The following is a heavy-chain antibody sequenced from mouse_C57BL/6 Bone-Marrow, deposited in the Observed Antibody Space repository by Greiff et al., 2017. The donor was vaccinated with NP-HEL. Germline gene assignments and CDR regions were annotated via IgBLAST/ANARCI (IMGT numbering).Heavy chain of an antibody. Sequence: QVQLKESGPELVKPGASVKISCKASGYAFRSSWMNWVKQRPGKGLEWIGRIYPGDGDTNYNGKFQGKATLTADKSSSTAYMQLSSLTSEDSAVYFCARPYYYGSPYYFDYWGQGTTLTVSS. CDR1: GYAFRSSW. CDR3: ARPYYYGSPYYFDY. J-gene: IGHJ2*01. CDR2: IYPGDGDT. D-gene: IGHD1-1*01. V-gene: IGHV1-82*01.